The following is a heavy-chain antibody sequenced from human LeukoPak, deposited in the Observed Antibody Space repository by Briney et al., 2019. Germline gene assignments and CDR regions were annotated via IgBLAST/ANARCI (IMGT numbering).Heavy chain of an antibody. CDR3: ARGDFRSSSWYIWFDP. Sequence: ASVKVSCKASGGTFSSYAISWVRQAPGQGLEWMGGIIPIFGTANYAQKFQGRVTITTDESTSTAYMELSSLRSEDTAVYYCARGDFRSSSWYIWFDPWGQGTLVTVSS. CDR1: GGTFSSYA. V-gene: IGHV1-69*05. CDR2: IIPIFGTA. J-gene: IGHJ5*02. D-gene: IGHD6-13*01.